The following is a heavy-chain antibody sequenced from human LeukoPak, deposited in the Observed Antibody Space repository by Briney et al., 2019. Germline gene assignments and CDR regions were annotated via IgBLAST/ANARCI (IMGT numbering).Heavy chain of an antibody. J-gene: IGHJ3*02. Sequence: KPSETPSLTCTVSGGSISSGDYYWSWIRQPPGKGLEWIGYIYYSGSTYYNPSLKSRVTISVDTSKNQFSLKLSSVTAADTVVYYCARGPAATPYDAFDIWGQGTMVTVSS. V-gene: IGHV4-30-4*01. D-gene: IGHD2-15*01. CDR1: GGSISSGDYY. CDR3: ARGPAATPYDAFDI. CDR2: IYYSGST.